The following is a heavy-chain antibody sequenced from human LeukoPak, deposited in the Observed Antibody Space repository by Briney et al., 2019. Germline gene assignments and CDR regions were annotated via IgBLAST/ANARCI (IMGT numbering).Heavy chain of an antibody. CDR2: IYYSGST. Sequence: ASETLSLTCTVSGGSISSYYWSWIRQPPGKGLEWIGYIYYSGSTNYTPSLKSRVTISVDTSKNQFSLKLSSVTAADTAVYYCARHTDYDYYYGMDVWGQGTTVTVSS. CDR1: GGSISSYY. J-gene: IGHJ6*02. V-gene: IGHV4-59*08. CDR3: ARHTDYDYYYGMDV.